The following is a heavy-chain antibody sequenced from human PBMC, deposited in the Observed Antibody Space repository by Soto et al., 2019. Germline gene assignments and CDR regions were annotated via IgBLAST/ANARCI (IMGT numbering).Heavy chain of an antibody. J-gene: IGHJ4*02. CDR3: ARLGGYYQLLDS. CDR1: SGSINNYY. Sequence: PSETLSLTCTVSSGSINNYYWSWIRQPPGKGLECIGYIYYAGATTYNPSLRSRVAISVDTSKNQFSLKLSSVTAADTAVYYCARLGGYYQLLDSWGQGTLVTVSS. CDR2: IYYAGAT. D-gene: IGHD3-22*01. V-gene: IGHV4-59*08.